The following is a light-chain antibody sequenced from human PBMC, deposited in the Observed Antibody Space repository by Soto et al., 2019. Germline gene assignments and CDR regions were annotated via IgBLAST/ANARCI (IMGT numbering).Light chain of an antibody. V-gene: IGKV1-5*01. CDR1: QSINNW. Sequence: DIQMTQSPSTLSASVGDRVTITCRASQSINNWLAWYQQKPGKAPKLLIYDASTLQSGVPSRFSGSGSGTEITLTINSLQPDDFATYYCQQYNSYSGTFGQGTKVEIK. CDR2: DAS. CDR3: QQYNSYSGT. J-gene: IGKJ1*01.